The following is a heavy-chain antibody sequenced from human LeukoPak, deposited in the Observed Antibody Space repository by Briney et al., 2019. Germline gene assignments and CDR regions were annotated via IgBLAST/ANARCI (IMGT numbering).Heavy chain of an antibody. D-gene: IGHD6-13*01. CDR3: ASDGIAAAGMPKDY. J-gene: IGHJ4*02. V-gene: IGHV3-21*01. CDR1: GFIASSNY. CDR2: FSSSGTYI. Sequence: GGSPRLSCVASGFIASSNYMSWVRQAPGKGLEWVSSFSSSGTYIYYADSVKGRFTISRDNAKNSLYLQMNSLRAEDTAVYYCASDGIAAAGMPKDYWGQGTLVTVSS.